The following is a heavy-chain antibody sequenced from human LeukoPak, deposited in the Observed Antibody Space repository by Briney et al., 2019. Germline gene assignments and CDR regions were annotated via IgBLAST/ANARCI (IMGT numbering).Heavy chain of an antibody. CDR2: IIATGGST. Sequence: PGASLRLSCAAAGFTFSSYAMSWVRQAPGKGLEWVSRIIATGGSTYYADSVKGRFAISRDNSKNTLCLQLNSLRVEDTAVYYCAKGKTSGWDQDAFDIWGQGTMVTVSS. CDR1: GFTFSSYA. J-gene: IGHJ3*02. CDR3: AKGKTSGWDQDAFDI. D-gene: IGHD6-19*01. V-gene: IGHV3-23*01.